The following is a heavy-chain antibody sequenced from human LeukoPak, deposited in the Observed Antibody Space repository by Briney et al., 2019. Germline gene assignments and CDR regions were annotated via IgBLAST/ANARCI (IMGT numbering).Heavy chain of an antibody. V-gene: IGHV4-59*12. J-gene: IGHJ4*02. Sequence: SETLSLTCTVSGGSISSYYWSWIRQPPGKGLEWIGYIYYSGSTNYNPSLKSRVTISVDTSKNQFSLKLSSVTAADTAVYYCARGGTYYYDSSGYEFDYWGQGTLVTVSS. CDR2: IYYSGST. D-gene: IGHD3-22*01. CDR3: ARGGTYYYDSSGYEFDY. CDR1: GGSISSYY.